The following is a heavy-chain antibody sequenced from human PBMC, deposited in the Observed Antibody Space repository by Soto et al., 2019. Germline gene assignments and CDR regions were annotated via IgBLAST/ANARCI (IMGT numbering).Heavy chain of an antibody. J-gene: IGHJ4*02. CDR3: ARDEGGYDILTGYYKAHHFDQ. V-gene: IGHV1-18*01. Sequence: QVQLVQSGAEVKRPGDSVKVSCQASGYTFGHFYITWVRQAPGQGLEWMGAISPHNRNTNYAEKFRGRVTMTTDTSTITAYMELRSLRSDDTAVYYCARDEGGYDILTGYYKAHHFDQWGQGALVTVSS. CDR2: ISPHNRNT. D-gene: IGHD3-9*01. CDR1: GYTFGHFY.